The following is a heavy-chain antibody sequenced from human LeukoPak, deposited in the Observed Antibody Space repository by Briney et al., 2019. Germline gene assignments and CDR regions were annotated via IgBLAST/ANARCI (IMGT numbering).Heavy chain of an antibody. CDR3: AREGSTTDAFDI. CDR2: IIPIFGTA. CDR1: GGTFSSYA. Sequence: SVKVSCKASGGTFSSYAISWVRPAPGQGLEWMGGIIPIFGTANYAQKFQGRVTITTDESTSTAYMELSSLRSEDTAVYYCAREGSTTDAFDIWGQGIMVTVSS. J-gene: IGHJ3*02. D-gene: IGHD4-11*01. V-gene: IGHV1-69*05.